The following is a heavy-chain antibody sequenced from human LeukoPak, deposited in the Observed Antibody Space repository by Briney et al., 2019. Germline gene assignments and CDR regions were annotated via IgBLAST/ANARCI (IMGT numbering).Heavy chain of an antibody. J-gene: IGHJ3*01. V-gene: IGHV3-23*01. D-gene: IGHD7-27*01. CDR1: GFTFSAYW. CDR3: ARDRRTSWGDVFDV. Sequence: GGSLRLSCAASGFTFSAYWMNWVRQAPGKGLEWVSAISGSGGSTYYADSVKGRFTISRDNSKNTLNLQMNSLRAEDTTVYYCARDRRTSWGDVFDVWGQGTMVTVSS. CDR2: ISGSGGST.